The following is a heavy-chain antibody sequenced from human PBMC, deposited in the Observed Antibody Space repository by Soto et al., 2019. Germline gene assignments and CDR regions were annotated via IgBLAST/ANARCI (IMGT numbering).Heavy chain of an antibody. CDR2: IWYDGSNK. CDR3: ARDRNRVGAARRRYYYMDV. V-gene: IGHV3-33*01. J-gene: IGHJ6*03. Sequence: GGSLRLSCAASGFTFSSYGMHWVRQAPGKGLEWVAVIWYDGSNKYYADSVKGRFTISRDNSKNTLYLQMNSLRAEDTAVYYCARDRNRVGAARRRYYYMDVWGKGTTVTVSS. D-gene: IGHD6-6*01. CDR1: GFTFSSYG.